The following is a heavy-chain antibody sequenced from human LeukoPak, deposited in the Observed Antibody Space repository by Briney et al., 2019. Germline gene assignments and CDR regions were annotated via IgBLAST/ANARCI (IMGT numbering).Heavy chain of an antibody. V-gene: IGHV4-4*07. Sequence: SETLSLTCTVSGGSISSYYWSWIRQPAGKGLEWIGRIYTSGSTNYNPSLKSRVTMSVDTSKNQFSLKLSSVTAADTAVYYCARDSSYYDSSGYTRFDYWGQGTLVTVSS. D-gene: IGHD3-22*01. CDR1: GGSISSYY. CDR3: ARDSSYYDSSGYTRFDY. CDR2: IYTSGST. J-gene: IGHJ4*02.